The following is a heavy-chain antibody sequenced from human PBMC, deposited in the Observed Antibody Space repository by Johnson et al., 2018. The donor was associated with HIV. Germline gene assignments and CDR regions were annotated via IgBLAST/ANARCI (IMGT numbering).Heavy chain of an antibody. CDR2: ISYDGSNK. CDR1: GFTFSSYA. J-gene: IGHJ3*02. Sequence: QMLLVESGGGVVQPGRSLRLSCAASGFTFSSYAMHWVRQAPGKGLEWVAVISYDGSNKYYADSVKGRFTISRDNSKNTLYLQMNSLRAEDTAVYYCAREEGSSSWFAFDIWGQGTMVTVSS. CDR3: AREEGSSSWFAFDI. V-gene: IGHV3-30*14. D-gene: IGHD6-13*01.